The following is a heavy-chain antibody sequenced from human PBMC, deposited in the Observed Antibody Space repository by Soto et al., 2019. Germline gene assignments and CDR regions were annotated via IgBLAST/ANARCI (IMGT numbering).Heavy chain of an antibody. CDR1: AYKVSSSW. D-gene: IGHD1-26*01. V-gene: IGHV5-51*01. CDR2: IYAGDSDT. CDR3: ATSGDAYSYGMDV. J-gene: IGHJ6*02. Sequence: LQSSGERCAYKVSSSWMSWERQKPGRGLEWMGIIYAGDSDTRYSPSFQGQVTISADKSISTVYLQWGSLKASDTAMYYCATSGDAYSYGMDVWGQGTTVTVS.